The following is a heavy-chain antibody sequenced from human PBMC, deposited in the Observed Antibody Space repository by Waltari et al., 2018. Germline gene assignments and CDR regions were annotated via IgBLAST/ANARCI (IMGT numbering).Heavy chain of an antibody. CDR2: IKQDGSEK. D-gene: IGHD3-16*01. CDR3: ARDGPLTPQLGLNWYFDL. V-gene: IGHV3-7*01. CDR1: VFTFSSYW. Sequence: EVQLVESGGGLVQPGGSLRLSCAASVFTFSSYWMRWVRQAPGKGLEWVANIKQDGSEKDYVDSVKGRFTISRDNAKNSLYLQMNSLRAEDTAVYYCARDGPLTPQLGLNWYFDLWGRGTLVTVSS. J-gene: IGHJ2*01.